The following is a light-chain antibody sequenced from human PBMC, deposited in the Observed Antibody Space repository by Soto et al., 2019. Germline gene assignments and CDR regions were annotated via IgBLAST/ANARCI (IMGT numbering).Light chain of an antibody. J-gene: IGLJ2*01. CDR2: EGS. CDR1: NNDVGGYNL. V-gene: IGLV2-23*01. Sequence: QSALTQPASVSGSPGQSITISCTGTNNDVGGYNLVSWYQQHPGKAPKLIIYEGSKRPPGVSNRFSASRSGNTASLTISGLQAGDEADYHCCSYSDINTVIFGGGTKVTVL. CDR3: CSYSDINTVI.